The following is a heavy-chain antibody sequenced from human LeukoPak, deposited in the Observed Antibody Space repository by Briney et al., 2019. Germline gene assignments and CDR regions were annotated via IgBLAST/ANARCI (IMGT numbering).Heavy chain of an antibody. Sequence: PGGSLRLSCAASGLTVSSNYMNWVRQAPGKGLEWVSVIYSGGSTYYADSVKGRFTISRDNSKDTLYLQMNGLRAEDTAVYFCAKQSAGSAAWYSLHYDFWGQGTLVTVSS. CDR3: AKQSAGSAAWYSLHYDF. CDR2: IYSGGST. D-gene: IGHD6-13*01. CDR1: GLTVSSNY. J-gene: IGHJ4*02. V-gene: IGHV3-53*01.